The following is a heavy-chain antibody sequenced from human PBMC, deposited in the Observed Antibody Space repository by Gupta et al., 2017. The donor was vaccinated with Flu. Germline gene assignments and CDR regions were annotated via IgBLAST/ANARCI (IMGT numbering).Heavy chain of an antibody. CDR2: ISGHNGNT. CDR1: GYTFSNYG. J-gene: IGHJ4*02. Sequence: QVQLVQSEAEVKKPGASVKVSCKASGYTFSNYGLSWVRQAPGQGLEWMGWISGHNGNTKYAQKVQGRVTMTTDTSTSTAYMEVRSLRSDDTAVYYCARDRAHVLTGYSFEYWGQGTLVTVSS. D-gene: IGHD3-9*01. CDR3: ARDRAHVLTGYSFEY. V-gene: IGHV1-18*01.